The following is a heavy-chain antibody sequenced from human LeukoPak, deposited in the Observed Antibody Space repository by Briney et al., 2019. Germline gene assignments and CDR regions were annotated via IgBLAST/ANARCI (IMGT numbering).Heavy chain of an antibody. D-gene: IGHD6-13*01. CDR2: IHPKSGAT. CDR1: GYTFTGYY. CDR3: ARDVTAAAALDY. J-gene: IGHJ4*02. V-gene: IGHV1-2*02. Sequence: GASVKVSCKASGYTFTGYYMHWVRQAPGQGLEWMGWIHPKSGATRYAQRFQGRDTMTRDTSISTAYVELSGLRSDDTAVYFCARDVTAAAALDYWGQGTLVTVSS.